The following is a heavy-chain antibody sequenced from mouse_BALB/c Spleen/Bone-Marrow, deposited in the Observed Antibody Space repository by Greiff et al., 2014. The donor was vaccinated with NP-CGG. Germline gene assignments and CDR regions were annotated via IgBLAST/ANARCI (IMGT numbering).Heavy chain of an antibody. CDR2: IDPENGNT. J-gene: IGHJ2*01. Sequence: VQLQQSGAELVRPGALVKLSCKASGFNIKDYYMHWVKQRPEQGLEWIGWIDPENGNTIYDPKFQGKASITADTSSNTAYLQLSSLTSEDTAVYYCAMVPMYWGQGTTLTVSS. D-gene: IGHD2-2*01. CDR3: AMVPMY. V-gene: IGHV14-1*02. CDR1: GFNIKDYY.